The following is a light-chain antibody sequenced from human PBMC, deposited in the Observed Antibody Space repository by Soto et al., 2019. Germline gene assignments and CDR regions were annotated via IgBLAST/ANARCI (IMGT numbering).Light chain of an antibody. CDR3: QQSYSPLRT. CDR1: QNIRNY. Sequence: SAVSVSKRDSVIITRPASQNIRNYLNWYQQKPGRAPKILIYAASSLQSGVPSRFSGGGSGTDFTLTITSLQPEDFATYYCQQSYSPLRTFGQ. J-gene: IGKJ1*01. V-gene: IGKV1-39*01. CDR2: AAS.